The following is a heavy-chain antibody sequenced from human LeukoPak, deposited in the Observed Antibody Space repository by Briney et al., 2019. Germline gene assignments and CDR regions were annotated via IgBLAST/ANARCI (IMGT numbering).Heavy chain of an antibody. CDR2: IIPIFGTA. Sequence: WASVKVSCKASGGTFSSYAISWVRQAPGQGLEWMGGIIPIFGTANYAQKFQGRVTITADKSTSTAYMELSSLRSEDTAVYYCARRWNALSDAFDIWGQGTMVTVSS. CDR3: ARRWNALSDAFDI. CDR1: GGTFSSYA. V-gene: IGHV1-69*06. J-gene: IGHJ3*02. D-gene: IGHD1-1*01.